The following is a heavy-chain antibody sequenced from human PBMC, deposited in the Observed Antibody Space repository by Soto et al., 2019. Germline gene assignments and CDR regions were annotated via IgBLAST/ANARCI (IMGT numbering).Heavy chain of an antibody. CDR2: INHSGST. CDR3: ARVDSSLPIDY. J-gene: IGHJ4*02. CDR1: GGSFSGYY. Sequence: SETLSLTCAVYGGSFSGYYWSWIRQPPGKGLEWIGEINHSGSTNYNPSLKSRVTISVDTSKNQFSLKLSSVTAADTAVYYCARVDSSLPIDYWGQGTLGTVSS. D-gene: IGHD6-6*01. V-gene: IGHV4-34*01.